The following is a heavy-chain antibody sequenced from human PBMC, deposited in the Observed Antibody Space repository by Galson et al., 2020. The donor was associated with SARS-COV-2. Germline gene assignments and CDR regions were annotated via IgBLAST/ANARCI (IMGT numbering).Heavy chain of an antibody. V-gene: IGHV3-23*01. CDR3: ASPLYYYDSSGYGPYDY. J-gene: IGHJ4*02. D-gene: IGHD3-22*01. Sequence: GESLKISCAASGFTFSSYAMSWVRQAPGKGLEWVSAISGSGGSTYYADSVKGRFTISRDNSKNTLYLQMNSLRAEDTAVYYCASPLYYYDSSGYGPYDYWGQGTLVTVSS. CDR2: ISGSGGST. CDR1: GFTFSSYA.